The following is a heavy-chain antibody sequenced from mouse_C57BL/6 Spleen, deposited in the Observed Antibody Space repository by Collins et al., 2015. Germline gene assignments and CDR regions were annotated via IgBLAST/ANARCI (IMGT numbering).Heavy chain of an antibody. J-gene: IGHJ3*01. CDR1: GFTFTDYY. CDR3: ARDGSTGTAWFAY. D-gene: IGHD4-1*02. CDR2: IRNKANGYTT. V-gene: IGHV7-3*02. Sequence: EVKLVESGGGLVQPGGSLRLSCATSGFTFTDYYMSWVRQPPGKALEWLGFIRNKANGYTTEYSASVKGRFTISRDNSQSILYLQMNTLRAEDSATYYCARDGSTGTAWFAYWGQGTLVTVSA.